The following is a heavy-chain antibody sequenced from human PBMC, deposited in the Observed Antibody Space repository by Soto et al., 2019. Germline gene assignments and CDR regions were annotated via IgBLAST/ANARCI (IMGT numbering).Heavy chain of an antibody. CDR1: GYTFTSYG. J-gene: IGHJ5*02. CDR3: ARSCISTSCYYWFDP. Sequence: ASVKVSCKASGYTFTSYGISWVRQAPGQGLEWMGWISAYNGNTNYAQKLQGRVTMTTDTSTSTAYMELRSLRSDDTAVYYCARSCISTSCYYWFDPWGQGTLVTAPQ. CDR2: ISAYNGNT. V-gene: IGHV1-18*01. D-gene: IGHD2-2*01.